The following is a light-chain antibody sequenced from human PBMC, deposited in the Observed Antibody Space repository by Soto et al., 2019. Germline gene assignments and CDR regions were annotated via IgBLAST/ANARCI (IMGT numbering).Light chain of an antibody. J-gene: IGKJ1*01. CDR3: MQSTHWPRT. Sequence: DVVMTQSPLSLPVTLGQSASISCRASQSVVYSDGNTYLNWLQQRPGQSPRRVIYKVSNRECGVPDRFSGSGSGKDFTLKISRVEAEDVGVYYCMQSTHWPRTFGQGTKVEIK. CDR1: QSVVYSDGNTY. V-gene: IGKV2-30*01. CDR2: KVS.